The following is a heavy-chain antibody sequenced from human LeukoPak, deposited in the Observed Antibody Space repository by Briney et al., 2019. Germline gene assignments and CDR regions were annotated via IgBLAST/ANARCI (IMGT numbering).Heavy chain of an antibody. Sequence: SQTLSLTCAVSGGSISSGGYSWSWIRQPPGKGLEWIGYIYHSGSTYYNPSLKSRVTISVDRSKNQFSLKLSSVTAADTAVYYCAGVYGDHFDYWGQGTLVTVSS. CDR1: GGSISSGGYS. CDR2: IYHSGST. V-gene: IGHV4-30-2*01. J-gene: IGHJ4*02. CDR3: AGVYGDHFDY. D-gene: IGHD4-17*01.